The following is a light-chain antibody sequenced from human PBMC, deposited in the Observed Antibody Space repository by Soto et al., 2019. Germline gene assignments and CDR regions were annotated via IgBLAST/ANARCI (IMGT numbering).Light chain of an antibody. J-gene: IGLJ1*01. V-gene: IGLV2-14*03. Sequence: QSVLTQPASVSGSHGQSITIPCTGTSSDVGGYNYVSWYQHNPGKAPKLMMYDVNNRPSGVSNRFSGSKSGNAASLTISGLQAEDEADYFCKSYTSSSTYVFGTGPKVT. CDR3: KSYTSSSTYV. CDR2: DVN. CDR1: SSDVGGYNY.